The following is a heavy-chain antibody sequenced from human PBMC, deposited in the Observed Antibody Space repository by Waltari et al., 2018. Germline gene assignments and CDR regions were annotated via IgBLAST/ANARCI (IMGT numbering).Heavy chain of an antibody. V-gene: IGHV1-69*05. D-gene: IGHD6-6*01. CDR1: GGTFSSYT. J-gene: IGHJ6*02. CDR3: ASQGAARRRDA. CDR2: IIPTFGTA. Sequence: QVQLVQSGAEVRKPGSSVRVSCTASGGTFSSYTIGWVRQAPGQGLEWMGGIIPTFGTANYAQKFQGRVTLTTDESTSTASMALSSLRPEDTAVYYRASQGAARRRDAWGQGTTVTVSS.